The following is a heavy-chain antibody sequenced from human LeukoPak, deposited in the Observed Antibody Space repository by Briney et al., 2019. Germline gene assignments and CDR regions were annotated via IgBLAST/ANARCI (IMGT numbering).Heavy chain of an antibody. D-gene: IGHD3-10*01. J-gene: IGHJ4*02. CDR3: ARGHYYGSGSYYTYFDY. CDR1: GGTFSSYA. Sequence: APVKVSCKASGGTFSSYAISWVRQAPGQGLEWMGRIIPIVGIANYAQKFQGRVTISADKSTSTAYMELSSLRSEGTAVYYCARGHYYGSGSYYTYFDYWGQGTLVTVSS. CDR2: IIPIVGIA. V-gene: IGHV1-69*04.